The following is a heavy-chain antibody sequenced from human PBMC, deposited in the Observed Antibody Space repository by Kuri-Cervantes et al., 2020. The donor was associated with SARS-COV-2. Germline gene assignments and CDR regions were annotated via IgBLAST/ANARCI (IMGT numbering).Heavy chain of an antibody. J-gene: IGHJ4*02. CDR2: ISSSSYI. D-gene: IGHD6-6*01. V-gene: IGHV3-21*01. Sequence: GGSLRLSCAASGFTFSSYSMNWVRQAPGKGLGWVSSISSSSYIYYADSVKGRFTISRDNAKNSLCLQMNSLRAEDTAVYYCARGSSSSWGDYWGQGTLVTVSS. CDR1: GFTFSSYS. CDR3: ARGSSSSWGDY.